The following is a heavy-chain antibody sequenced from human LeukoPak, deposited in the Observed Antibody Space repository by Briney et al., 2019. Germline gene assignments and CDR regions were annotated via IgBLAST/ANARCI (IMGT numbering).Heavy chain of an antibody. J-gene: IGHJ4*02. CDR3: ANPKSNYYDSSSYYQPFDY. CDR2: IRYDGSNK. Sequence: PGGSLRPSCGVSGFTFSSYGMHWVRQAPGKGLEWVAFIRYDGSNKYYADSVKGRFTISRDNSKNTLYLQMNSLRAEDTAVYYCANPKSNYYDSSSYYQPFDYWGQGTLVTVSS. CDR1: GFTFSSYG. D-gene: IGHD3-22*01. V-gene: IGHV3-30*02.